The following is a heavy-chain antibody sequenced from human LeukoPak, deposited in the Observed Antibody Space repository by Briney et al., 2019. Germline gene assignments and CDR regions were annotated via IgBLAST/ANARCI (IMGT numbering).Heavy chain of an antibody. V-gene: IGHV4-31*03. D-gene: IGHD3-10*01. J-gene: IGHJ4*02. CDR1: GGSISSGGYY. Sequence: PSETLSLTCTVSGGSISSGGYYWSWIRQHPGKGLEWIGYIYYSGSTYYNPSLKSRVTISLDTSKNQFSLKLSPVTAADTAVYYCARGIYGSGSYCFDYWGQGTLVIVSS. CDR3: ARGIYGSGSYCFDY. CDR2: IYYSGST.